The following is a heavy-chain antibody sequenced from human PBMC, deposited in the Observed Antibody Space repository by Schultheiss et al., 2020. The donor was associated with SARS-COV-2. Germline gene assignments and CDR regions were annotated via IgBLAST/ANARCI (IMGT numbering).Heavy chain of an antibody. CDR3: ARCPLWFGSLYYYGMDV. CDR2: IYYSGST. D-gene: IGHD3-10*01. Sequence: SETLSLTCTVSGGSVSSGSYYWSWIRQHPGKGLEWIGYIYYSGSTYYNPSLKSRVTISVDTSKNQFSLKLSSVTAADTAVYYCARCPLWFGSLYYYGMDVWGQGTTVTVSS. CDR1: GGSVSSGSYY. J-gene: IGHJ6*02. V-gene: IGHV4-31*03.